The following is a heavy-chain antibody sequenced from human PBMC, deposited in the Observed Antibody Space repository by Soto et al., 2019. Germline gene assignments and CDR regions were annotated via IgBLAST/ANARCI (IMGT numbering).Heavy chain of an antibody. Sequence: EVQLVESGGGLVQPGRSLRLSCAASGFSFDAYAMHWVRQAPGKGLEWVSSINWNSGDIGYADSVKGRFPISRDNAKKSLYVQMNSLRPEDTAWYYCTCSEPYNSGWYGYFQHWGQGTLVTVSS. CDR1: GFSFDAYA. V-gene: IGHV3-9*01. J-gene: IGHJ1*01. CDR3: TCSEPYNSGWYGYFQH. D-gene: IGHD6-19*01. CDR2: INWNSGDI.